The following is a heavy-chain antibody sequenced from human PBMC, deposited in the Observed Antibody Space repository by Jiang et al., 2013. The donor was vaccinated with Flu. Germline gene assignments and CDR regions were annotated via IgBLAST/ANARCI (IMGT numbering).Heavy chain of an antibody. CDR2: ISGYNGNT. D-gene: IGHD3-9*01. J-gene: IGHJ4*02. Sequence: ISGYNGNTNYAQKFQGRVTMTTDTSTSTAYMELRSLRSDDTAVYYCARDAVLLIRYFDWLKGNSYFDHWGQGTLVTVSS. CDR3: ARDAVLLIRYFDWLKGNSYFDH. V-gene: IGHV1-18*01.